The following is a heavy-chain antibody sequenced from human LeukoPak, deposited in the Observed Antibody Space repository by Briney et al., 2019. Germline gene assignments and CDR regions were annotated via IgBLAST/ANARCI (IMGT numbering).Heavy chain of an antibody. D-gene: IGHD3-3*01. Sequence: PSETLSLTCTVSGGSISSYYWSWIRQPPGKGLEWIGYINYSGSTNYNPSLKSRVTISVDTSKNQFSLKLSSVTAADTAVYYCARVSRSWSGYYPYYFDYWGQGTLVTVSS. CDR2: INYSGST. J-gene: IGHJ4*02. V-gene: IGHV4-59*01. CDR1: GGSISSYY. CDR3: ARVSRSWSGYYPYYFDY.